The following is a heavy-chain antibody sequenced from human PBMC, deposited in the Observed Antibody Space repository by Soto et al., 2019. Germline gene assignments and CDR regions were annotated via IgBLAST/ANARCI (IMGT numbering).Heavy chain of an antibody. J-gene: IGHJ4*02. CDR2: ISSYNGNA. CDR3: ARGGGVLWFGGHDY. CDR1: GYTFTSYG. Sequence: QVQLVQSGAEVKKPGASVKVSCKASGYTFTSYGISWVRQAPGQGLEWMGWISSYNGNANYAQKLQGRVTMTTDSYTITAYMELRSLRSDDTAVYYGARGGGVLWFGGHDYWGQGTLVTVSS. V-gene: IGHV1-18*01. D-gene: IGHD3-10*01.